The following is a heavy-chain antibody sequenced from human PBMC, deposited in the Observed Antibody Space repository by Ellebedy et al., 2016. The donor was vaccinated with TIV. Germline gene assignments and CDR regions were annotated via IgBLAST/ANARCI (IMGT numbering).Heavy chain of an antibody. J-gene: IGHJ5*02. CDR1: GFTFNLYF. D-gene: IGHD5-24*01. V-gene: IGHV3-64*01. CDR2: ISGNGEVT. Sequence: PGGSLRLSCAASGFTFNLYFMHRVRQAPGKGLEYISSISGNGEVTQYVSSMKGRFTISRDNSKNTLYLQMGGLTIEDMAVYYCARDRDGGFGFDPWGQGTLVTVSS. CDR3: ARDRDGGFGFDP.